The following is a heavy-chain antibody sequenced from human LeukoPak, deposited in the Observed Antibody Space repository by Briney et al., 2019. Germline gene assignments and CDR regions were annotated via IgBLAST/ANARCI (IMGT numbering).Heavy chain of an antibody. D-gene: IGHD3-22*01. CDR2: ISGYNGNT. Sequence: ASVKVSCKASGYTFTSYGISWVRQAPGQGLEWVGWISGYNGNTNYAQKLQGRVTMTTDTSTSTAYMELRSLRSDDTAVYYCARREGGTNYYDSSGYSGYWGQGTLVTVSS. V-gene: IGHV1-18*01. CDR3: ARREGGTNYYDSSGYSGY. J-gene: IGHJ4*02. CDR1: GYTFTSYG.